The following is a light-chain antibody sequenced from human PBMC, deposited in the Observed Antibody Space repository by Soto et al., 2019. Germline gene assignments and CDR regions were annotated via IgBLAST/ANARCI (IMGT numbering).Light chain of an antibody. CDR1: NIGSKS. CDR3: QVWASSSAHWV. J-gene: IGLJ3*02. CDR2: YDS. V-gene: IGLV3-21*04. Sequence: ELTQPPSVSVAPGKTARITCGGNNIGSKSVHWYQQKPGQAPVLVIYYDSDRPSGIPERFSGSNSGNTATLTISRVEAGDEADYYCQVWASSSAHWVFGGGTKLTVL.